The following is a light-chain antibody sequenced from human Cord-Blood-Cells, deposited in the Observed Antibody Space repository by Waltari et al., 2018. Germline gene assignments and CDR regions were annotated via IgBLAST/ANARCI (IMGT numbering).Light chain of an antibody. J-gene: IGLJ3*02. CDR2: DDS. Sequence: SYVLTQPPSVSVAPGKTARITGGGNNLGRKSVNWYQQKPGQAPVLVVYDDSDRPSGIPERFSGSNSGNTATLTISRVEAGDEADYYCQVWDSSSDHWVFGGGTKLTVL. CDR3: QVWDSSSDHWV. CDR1: NLGRKS. V-gene: IGLV3-21*03.